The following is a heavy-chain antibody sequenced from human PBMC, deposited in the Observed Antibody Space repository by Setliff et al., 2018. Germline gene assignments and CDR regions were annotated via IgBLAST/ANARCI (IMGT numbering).Heavy chain of an antibody. J-gene: IGHJ2*01. CDR2: INPNSGGT. D-gene: IGHD5-12*01. V-gene: IGHV1-2*02. Sequence: GASVKVSCKASGYNLTGYYMYWVRQAPGQGLEWMGWINPNSGGTNYAQKFQGRVSMTRDTSISTAFLELNGLRSDDTAVYYCTKDLKKWLQFGWYFDLWGRGTLVTVSS. CDR3: TKDLKKWLQFGWYFDL. CDR1: GYNLTGYY.